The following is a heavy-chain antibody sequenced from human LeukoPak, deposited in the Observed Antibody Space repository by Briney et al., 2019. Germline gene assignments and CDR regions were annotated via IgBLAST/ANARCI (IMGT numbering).Heavy chain of an antibody. D-gene: IGHD3-3*01. J-gene: IGHJ4*02. CDR1: GYTFTDYY. CDR2: INPNSGGT. CDR3: ARDSVDTIFGVVIFGFDY. Sequence: ASVKVSCKATGYTFTDYYMHWVRQAPGQGLEWMGWINPNSGGTNYAQKFQGRVTMTRDTSISTAYMELSRLRSDDTAVYYCARDSVDTIFGVVIFGFDYWGQGTLVTVSS. V-gene: IGHV1-2*02.